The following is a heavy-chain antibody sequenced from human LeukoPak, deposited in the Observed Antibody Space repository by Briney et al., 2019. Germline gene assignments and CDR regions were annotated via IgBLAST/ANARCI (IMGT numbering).Heavy chain of an antibody. CDR3: AKDQRWESPHYLDS. D-gene: IGHD1-26*01. CDR2: INPSGGGST. J-gene: IGHJ4*02. V-gene: IGHV1-46*01. Sequence: GASVKVSCKASGYTLTNHFMHWVRQAPGQGLEWMGIINPSGGGSTSYAQKFQGRVTMTRDTSTSTVYMELRSLRSDDTAVYYCAKDQRWESPHYLDSWGQGTLVTVSS. CDR1: GYTLTNHF.